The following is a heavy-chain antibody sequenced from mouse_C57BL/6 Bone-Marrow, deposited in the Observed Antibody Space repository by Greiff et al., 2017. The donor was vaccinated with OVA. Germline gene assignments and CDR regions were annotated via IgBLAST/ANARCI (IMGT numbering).Heavy chain of an antibody. V-gene: IGHV14-4*01. CDR1: GFNIKDDY. Sequence: VQLKQSGAELVGPGASVKLSCTASGFNIKDDYMHWVKQRPEQGLEWIGWIDPENGDTEYASKFQGKATITADTSSNTAYLQLSSLTSEDTAVYYCTSDYQAWFAYWGQGTLVTVSA. CDR2: IDPENGDT. J-gene: IGHJ3*01. D-gene: IGHD2-4*01. CDR3: TSDYQAWFAY.